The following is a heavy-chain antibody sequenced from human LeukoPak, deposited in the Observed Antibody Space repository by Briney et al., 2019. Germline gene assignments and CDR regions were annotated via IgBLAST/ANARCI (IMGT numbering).Heavy chain of an antibody. D-gene: IGHD1-1*01. CDR1: GYTFTSYG. Sequence: ASVKVSCKASGYTFTSYGISWVRQAPGQGLEWMGWINPDSGGTRYAQKFQGRVTMTRDTSISTAYMDLTRLTSDDTAVYYCASPTPWNHDVFSIWGQGTMVTVSS. CDR2: INPDSGGT. V-gene: IGHV1-2*02. J-gene: IGHJ3*02. CDR3: ASPTPWNHDVFSI.